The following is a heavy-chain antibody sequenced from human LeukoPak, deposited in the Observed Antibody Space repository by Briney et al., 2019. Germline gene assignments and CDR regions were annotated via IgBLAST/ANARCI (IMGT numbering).Heavy chain of an antibody. Sequence: GGSLRLSCAASGFTVSSNYMSWVRQAPGKGLEWVSVIYSGGSTYYADSVKGRFTISRDNSKNTLYLQMNSLRAEDTAVYYCAVGYSSSWSHLDYWGQGTLVTVSS. J-gene: IGHJ4*02. V-gene: IGHV3-66*01. D-gene: IGHD6-13*01. CDR2: IYSGGST. CDR3: AVGYSSSWSHLDY. CDR1: GFTVSSNY.